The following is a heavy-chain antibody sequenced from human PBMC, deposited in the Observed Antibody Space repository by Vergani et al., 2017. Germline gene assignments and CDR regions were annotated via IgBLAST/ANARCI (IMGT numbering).Heavy chain of an antibody. J-gene: IGHJ3*02. D-gene: IGHD3-16*01. CDR2: LHTNGVI. V-gene: IGHV4-61*02. CDR3: AGGNPYVDFDI. CDR1: GGPFNSGIYY. Sequence: QVQLQESGPGLVKPSQTLSLTCTVPGGPFNSGIYYWSWLRPPAGKRLEWIGCLHTNGVIHYNPSLNSRATISVDTSRNQISLKLTSVTATDTAIYFCAGGNPYVDFDIWGQGTMITVS.